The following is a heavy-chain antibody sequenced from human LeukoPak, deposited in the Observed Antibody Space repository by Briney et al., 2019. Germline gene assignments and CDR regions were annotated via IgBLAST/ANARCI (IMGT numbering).Heavy chain of an antibody. CDR3: VRDRAEGRAWVELDP. Sequence: GGSLRLSCAASGFTVSSYGMSWVRQAPGKGPEWVSLVYSDGVTRYADSVQGRFTISRDNSKNTVYLQMNILRVEDTAVYHCVRDRAEGRAWVELDPWGQGILVTVSS. CDR1: GFTVSSYG. J-gene: IGHJ5*02. CDR2: VYSDGVT. V-gene: IGHV3-66*02.